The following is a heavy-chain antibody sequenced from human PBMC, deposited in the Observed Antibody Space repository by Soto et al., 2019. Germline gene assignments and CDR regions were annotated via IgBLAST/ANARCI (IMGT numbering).Heavy chain of an antibody. CDR2: MNPKGGNT. CDR3: ASGRNGMPV. Sequence: QVQLVQSGAEVKKPGASVKVSCKASGDTFTNYYINWVRQATGKGLEWMGRMNPKGGNTGYAQKFQGRVTMTRNTSTCRAYVELRSMRSDVTAVYYCASGRNGMPVWGQGTTVTVSS. CDR1: GDTFTNYY. J-gene: IGHJ6*02. V-gene: IGHV1-8*01.